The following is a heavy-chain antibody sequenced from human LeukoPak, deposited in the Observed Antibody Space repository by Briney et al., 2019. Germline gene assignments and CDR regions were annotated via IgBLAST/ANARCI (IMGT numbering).Heavy chain of an antibody. CDR3: ARDSKLTGTSFDH. Sequence: GASVTVSFTSSAYIFSYYYIHWVRQAPAPGLESMGWMYIDSGGTKYAPKFQGRVTMTRDTSISTAFMDLTRLRYDDTAIYYCARDSKLTGTSFDHWGQGTLVTVSS. CDR1: AYIFSYYY. D-gene: IGHD6-13*01. V-gene: IGHV1-2*02. J-gene: IGHJ4*02. CDR2: MYIDSGGT.